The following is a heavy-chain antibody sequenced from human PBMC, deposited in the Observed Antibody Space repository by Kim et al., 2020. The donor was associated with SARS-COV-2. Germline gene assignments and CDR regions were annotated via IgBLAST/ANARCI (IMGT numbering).Heavy chain of an antibody. J-gene: IGHJ4*02. Sequence: GGSLRLSCVASGFTFVDYFMLWVRQAPGKGLVWVSRINSDGSVTNYADSVKGRFTVSRDNAKNTLYLQMNSLRAEDTAVYYCARAYTAPDYWGQGTLVAV. D-gene: IGHD5-18*01. V-gene: IGHV3-74*01. CDR3: ARAYTAPDY. CDR2: INSDGSVT. CDR1: GFTFVDYF.